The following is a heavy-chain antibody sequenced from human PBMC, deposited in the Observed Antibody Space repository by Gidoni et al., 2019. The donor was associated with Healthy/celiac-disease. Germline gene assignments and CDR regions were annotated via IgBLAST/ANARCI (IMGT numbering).Heavy chain of an antibody. Sequence: EVQLLEAGGGLVQPGGSLRRSCAASGCTFSSDAMSWVRQYPGKGLEWVSAISGSCGSKYYAYSVKGRFTISRDNSKNTLYLQMNSLRAEDTAVYYCAKRAHLESILTGVYFDYWGQGTLVTVSS. CDR3: AKRAHLESILTGVYFDY. V-gene: IGHV3-23*01. CDR1: GCTFSSDA. CDR2: ISGSCGSK. D-gene: IGHD3-9*01. J-gene: IGHJ4*02.